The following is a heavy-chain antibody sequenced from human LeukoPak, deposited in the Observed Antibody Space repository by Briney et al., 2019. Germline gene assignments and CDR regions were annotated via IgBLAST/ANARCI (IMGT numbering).Heavy chain of an antibody. J-gene: IGHJ4*02. CDR2: ISAYNGNT. V-gene: IGHV1-18*01. Sequence: ASVKVSCKASGGTFSSYAISWVRQAPGQGLVWMGWISAYNGNTNYAQKLQGRVTMTTDTSTSTAYMELRSLRSDDTAVYYCAKGRGRGGNTGGYFDYWGQGTLVTVSS. CDR1: GGTFSSYA. CDR3: AKGRGRGGNTGGYFDY. D-gene: IGHD1/OR15-1a*01.